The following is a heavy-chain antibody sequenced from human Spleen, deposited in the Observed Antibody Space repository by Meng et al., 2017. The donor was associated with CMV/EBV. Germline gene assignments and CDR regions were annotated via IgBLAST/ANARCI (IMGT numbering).Heavy chain of an antibody. J-gene: IGHJ4*02. CDR1: GFTFSAYA. D-gene: IGHD6-19*01. CDR3: ARDFDAGWLGY. CDR2: IKEDGSDK. Sequence: GGSLRLSCAASGFTFSAYAMSWVRQAPGKGLEWLANIKEDGSDKYYVDSVKGRFTIFRDNAKDSLYLQMNSLRADDTAVYYCARDFDAGWLGYWGQGTLVTVSS. V-gene: IGHV3-7*01.